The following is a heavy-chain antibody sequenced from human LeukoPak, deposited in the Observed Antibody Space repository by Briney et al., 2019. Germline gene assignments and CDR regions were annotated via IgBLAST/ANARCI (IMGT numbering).Heavy chain of an antibody. CDR2: IYYSGST. CDR1: GGSISSYY. J-gene: IGHJ5*02. D-gene: IGHD3-10*01. CDR3: ARERRAHYYGSGSNNWFDP. Sequence: NPSETLSLTCTVSGGSISSYYWSWIRQPPGKGLEWIGYIYYSGSTNYNPSLKSRVTISVDTSKNQFSLKLSSVTAADTAVYYCARERRAHYYGSGSNNWFDPWGQGTLVTVSS. V-gene: IGHV4-59*01.